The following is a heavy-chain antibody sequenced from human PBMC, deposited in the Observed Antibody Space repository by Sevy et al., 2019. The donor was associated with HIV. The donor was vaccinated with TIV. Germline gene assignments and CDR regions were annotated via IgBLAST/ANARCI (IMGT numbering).Heavy chain of an antibody. Sequence: ASVKVSCKASGYTFTDYYMHWVRQAPGQGLEWMGRINPNTGDTNFVQKFQGRVTMTSDTSIGTAYMELSRLTFADTAVYYCARAPVAPNPAGMDVWGQGTTVTVSS. V-gene: IGHV1-2*06. CDR3: ARAPVAPNPAGMDV. CDR2: INPNTGDT. CDR1: GYTFTDYY. D-gene: IGHD5-12*01. J-gene: IGHJ6*02.